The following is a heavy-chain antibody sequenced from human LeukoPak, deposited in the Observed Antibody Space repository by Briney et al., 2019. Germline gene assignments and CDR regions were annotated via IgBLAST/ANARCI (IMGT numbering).Heavy chain of an antibody. J-gene: IGHJ6*03. CDR1: GFTFSTYN. CDR2: ITSSSSYI. CDR3: ARDPYSGNYGNYYYYYMDV. Sequence: GGSLRLSCAASGFTFSTYNMNWVRHAPGKGLEWISSITSSSSYIYYADSVKGRFTISRDNAKNSLYLQMRSLSPDDTAVYFCARDPYSGNYGNYYYYYMDVWGKGTTVTISS. D-gene: IGHD1-26*01. V-gene: IGHV3-21*06.